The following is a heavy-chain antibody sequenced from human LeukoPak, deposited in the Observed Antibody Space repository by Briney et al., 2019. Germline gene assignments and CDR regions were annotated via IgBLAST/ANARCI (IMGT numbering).Heavy chain of an antibody. D-gene: IGHD6-13*01. CDR2: IIPIFGTA. CDR3: ASAGAAAGRDYYYMDV. CDR1: GGTFSSYA. Sequence: GASVKVSCKASGGTFSSYAISWVRQAPGQGLEWMGGIIPIFGTANYAQKFQGGVTITADESTSTAYMELSSLRSEDTAVYYCASAGAAAGRDYYYMDVWGKGTTVTVSS. V-gene: IGHV1-69*13. J-gene: IGHJ6*03.